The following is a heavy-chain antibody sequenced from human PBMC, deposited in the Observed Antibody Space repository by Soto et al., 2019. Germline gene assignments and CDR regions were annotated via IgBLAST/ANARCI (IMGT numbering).Heavy chain of an antibody. CDR2: IYWEDDK. D-gene: IGHD3-16*01. Sequence: QITLKESGPTLVKPTQTLTLTCTFSGFSLSTSGVGVGWIRQPPGKALEWLALIYWEDDKPYSPSLESRVTITKDNSKNQVVLTMTNMDPVDTATYYCAHIDDYDNMHAFDFWGQGTMVSVSS. J-gene: IGHJ3*01. CDR3: AHIDDYDNMHAFDF. V-gene: IGHV2-5*02. CDR1: GFSLSTSGVG.